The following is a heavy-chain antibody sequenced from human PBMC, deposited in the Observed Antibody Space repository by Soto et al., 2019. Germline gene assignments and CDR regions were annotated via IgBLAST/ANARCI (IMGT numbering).Heavy chain of an antibody. CDR1: GDSISDTRYY. Sequence: PSETLSLPCSVLGDSISDTRYYWHWIRHSPEKGLEWIGSISHDGHAYYKPSLKSRVTLCADTSRNQFSLKMKPVTVEDTALSFCARQAYGDYSGGNWLDPCRQGALVTASS. V-gene: IGHV4-39*01. J-gene: IGHJ5*02. D-gene: IGHD4-17*01. CDR2: ISHDGHA. CDR3: ARQAYGDYSGGNWLDP.